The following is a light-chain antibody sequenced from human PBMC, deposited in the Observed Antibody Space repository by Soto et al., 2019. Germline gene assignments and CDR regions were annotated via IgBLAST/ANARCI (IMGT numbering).Light chain of an antibody. Sequence: EVVLMQSPDTLPLSPGERATLSCRASQSVSINSLVWYQQKPGQAPRLLIYGASNRATGIPDRFSARGSGTDFTLTISRLEPEDFAMYYCQQYSSSWYTFGHGTKVEVK. V-gene: IGKV3-20*01. CDR1: QSVSINS. CDR2: GAS. CDR3: QQYSSSWYT. J-gene: IGKJ2*01.